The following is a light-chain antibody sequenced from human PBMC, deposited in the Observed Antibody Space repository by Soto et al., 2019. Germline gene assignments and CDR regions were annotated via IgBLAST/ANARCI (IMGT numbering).Light chain of an antibody. J-gene: IGLJ2*01. Sequence: QAVVTQEPSLSVSPGGTVTLTCASSTGAVTSTFYPNWFQQKPGQAPRSLIYSTSNKHPWTPARFSGSLVGGKAALTLSAVQPEDEADYYCLLYDGGVRLFGGGTKLTVL. CDR2: STS. V-gene: IGLV7-43*01. CDR1: TGAVTSTFY. CDR3: LLYDGGVRL.